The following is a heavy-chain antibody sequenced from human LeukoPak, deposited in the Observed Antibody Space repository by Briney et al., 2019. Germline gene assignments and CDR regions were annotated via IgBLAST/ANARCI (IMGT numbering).Heavy chain of an antibody. Sequence: GGSLRLSCAASGFTFSSHWIHWVRQAPGKGLEWVAGTSHDGNMKYYADSVKGRFTISRDNPKNTVYLQLNSLRVEDTAVYYCVRGPYTNYYDSSGYDYWGQGTLVTVSS. CDR1: GFTFSSHW. CDR3: VRGPYTNYYDSSGYDY. V-gene: IGHV3-30-3*01. CDR2: TSHDGNMK. J-gene: IGHJ4*02. D-gene: IGHD3-22*01.